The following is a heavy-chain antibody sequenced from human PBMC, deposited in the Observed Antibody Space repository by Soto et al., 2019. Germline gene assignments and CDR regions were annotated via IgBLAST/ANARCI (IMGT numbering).Heavy chain of an antibody. D-gene: IGHD4-17*01. CDR2: VSAYNGNT. Sequence: ASVKVSCKAFGYTFTSYGISWVRQAPGQGLEWMGWVSAYNGNTNYAQKLQGRVTMTTDTSTSTAYMELRSLRSDDTAVYYCARDARGDHYYYYYYGMDVWGQGTTVTVSS. V-gene: IGHV1-18*01. CDR3: ARDARGDHYYYYYYGMDV. CDR1: GYTFTSYG. J-gene: IGHJ6*02.